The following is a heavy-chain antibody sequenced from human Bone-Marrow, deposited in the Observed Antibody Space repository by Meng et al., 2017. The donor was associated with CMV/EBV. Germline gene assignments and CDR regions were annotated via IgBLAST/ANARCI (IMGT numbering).Heavy chain of an antibody. J-gene: IGHJ5*02. CDR2: INPDSGVT. CDR1: GYTFTAYY. Sequence: ASVKVPCKASGYTFTAYYIHWVRQAPGQGLEWMGWINPDSGVTDYAQKFQGRVTMTRDTSITTASMALSRLNSDDTAVYYCAKEQGPYYDFWSGYYTTNLGYNWFDPWGQGTLVTVSS. CDR3: AKEQGPYYDFWSGYYTTNLGYNWFDP. V-gene: IGHV1-2*02. D-gene: IGHD3-3*01.